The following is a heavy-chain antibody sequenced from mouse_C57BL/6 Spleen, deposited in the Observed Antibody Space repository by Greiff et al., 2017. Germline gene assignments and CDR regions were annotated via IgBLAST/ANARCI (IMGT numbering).Heavy chain of an antibody. CDR1: GFTFSDYG. CDR3: ARSTTAYAMDY. J-gene: IGHJ4*01. CDR2: ISSGSSTI. Sequence: EVHLVESGGGLVKPGGSLKLSCAASGFTFSDYGMHWVRQAPEKGLEWVAYISSGSSTIYYADTVKGRFTISRDNAKNTLFLQMTSLRSEDTAMYYCARSTTAYAMDYWGQGTSVTVSS. D-gene: IGHD1-2*01. V-gene: IGHV5-17*01.